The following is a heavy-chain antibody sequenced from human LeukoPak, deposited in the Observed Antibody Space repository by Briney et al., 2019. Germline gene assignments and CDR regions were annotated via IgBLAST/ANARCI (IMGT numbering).Heavy chain of an antibody. CDR2: ISSSSNYI. Sequence: GGSLRLSCAASGFTFSSYSMNWVRQAPGKGLEWVSYISSSSNYINYADSGKGRFTISRDNAKNSLYLQMNSLRAEDTAVYYCARDESLVRGAAFDYWGQGTLVTVSS. J-gene: IGHJ4*02. CDR3: ARDESLVRGAAFDY. D-gene: IGHD3-10*01. V-gene: IGHV3-21*01. CDR1: GFTFSSYS.